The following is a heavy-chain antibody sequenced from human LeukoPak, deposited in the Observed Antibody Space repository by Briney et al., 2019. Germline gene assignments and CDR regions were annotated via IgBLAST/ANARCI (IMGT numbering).Heavy chain of an antibody. D-gene: IGHD3-22*01. V-gene: IGHV1-8*01. CDR2: MNPNSGNT. CDR3: ARDRPNYDSSGLSMYGTDV. CDR1: GYTFTSYD. J-gene: IGHJ6*02. Sequence: GASVKVSCKASGYTFTSYDINWVRQATGQGLEWMGWMNPNSGNTGYAQKFQGRVTMTRNTSISTAYMELSSLRSEDTAVYYCARDRPNYDSSGLSMYGTDVWGQGTTVTVSS.